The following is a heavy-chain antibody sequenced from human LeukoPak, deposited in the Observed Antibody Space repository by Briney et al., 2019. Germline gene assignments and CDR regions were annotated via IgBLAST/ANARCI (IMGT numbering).Heavy chain of an antibody. Sequence: SVKVSCKASGGTFSSYAISWVRQAPGQGLEWMGGIIPIFGTANYAQKFQGRVTITADKSTSTAYMELSSLRSEDTAVYYCARERAGIVGATGPFDYWGQGTLVTVSS. D-gene: IGHD1-26*01. CDR2: IIPIFGTA. CDR3: ARERAGIVGATGPFDY. CDR1: GGTFSSYA. V-gene: IGHV1-69*06. J-gene: IGHJ4*02.